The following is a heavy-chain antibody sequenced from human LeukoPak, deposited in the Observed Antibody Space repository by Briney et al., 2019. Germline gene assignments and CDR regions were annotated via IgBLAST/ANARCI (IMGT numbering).Heavy chain of an antibody. CDR1: GGSISSYY. CDR2: IYYSGST. D-gene: IGHD3-10*01. CDR3: ARSLYYYGSDSFDI. V-gene: IGHV4-59*01. J-gene: IGHJ3*02. Sequence: SETLYLTCTVSGGSISSYYWNWIRQPPGKGLEWIGYIYYSGSTNYNPSLKSRVTISVDTSKNQFSLKLSSVTAADTAVYYCARSLYYYGSDSFDIWGQGTMVTVSS.